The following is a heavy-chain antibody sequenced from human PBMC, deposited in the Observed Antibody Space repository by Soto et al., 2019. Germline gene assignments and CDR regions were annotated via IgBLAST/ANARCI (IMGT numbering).Heavy chain of an antibody. CDR2: IKEDGSEK. CDR3: ASLGRHG. CDR1: GFSFSDSL. V-gene: IGHV3-7*01. Sequence: PGGFRRRSWAASGFSFSDSLMDWVRQAPGKRPEWVANIKEDGSEKNYVDSVKGRFTISRDNAKNSLYLQMNSLRAEDTAVYYCASLGRHGWGQGTTVTVSS. D-gene: IGHD3-16*01. J-gene: IGHJ6*02.